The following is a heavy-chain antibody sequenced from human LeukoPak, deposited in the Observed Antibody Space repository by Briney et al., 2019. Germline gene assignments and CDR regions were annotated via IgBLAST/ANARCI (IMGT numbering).Heavy chain of an antibody. CDR2: IYYSGST. CDR1: GGSISSGGYY. D-gene: IGHD6-19*01. Sequence: SQTLSLTCTVSGGSISSGGYYWSWIRQHPGKGLEWIGYIYYSGSTYYNPSLKSRVTISVDTSKNQFSLKLSSVTAADTAVYYCARDLAGGYYFDYWGQGTLVTVSS. V-gene: IGHV4-31*03. J-gene: IGHJ4*02. CDR3: ARDLAGGYYFDY.